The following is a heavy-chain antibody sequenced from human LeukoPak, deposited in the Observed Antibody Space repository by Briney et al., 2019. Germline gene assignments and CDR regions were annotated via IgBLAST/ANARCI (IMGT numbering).Heavy chain of an antibody. V-gene: IGHV3-43D*03. Sequence: GGSLRLSCAASGFTFDDYAMHWVRQAPGKGLEWVSLISWDGGSTYYADSVKGRFTISRDNSKNSLYLQMNSLRAEDTALYYCAEPYSEAVAYYMDVWGKGTTVTVSS. J-gene: IGHJ6*03. D-gene: IGHD6-19*01. CDR2: ISWDGGST. CDR1: GFTFDDYA. CDR3: AEPYSEAVAYYMDV.